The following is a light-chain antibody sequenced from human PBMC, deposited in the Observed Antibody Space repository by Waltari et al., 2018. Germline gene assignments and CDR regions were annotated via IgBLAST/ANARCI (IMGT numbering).Light chain of an antibody. J-gene: IGKJ1*01. CDR3: QQYYSRRT. CDR2: WAS. Sequence: IVMTQSPDSLAVSLGERATIHCQSSQSILYNSNDKNYLAWYQQKPGQPPKLLIYWASTRESGVPDRFSGNGSGTDFTLTISSLQAEDVAVYYCQQYYSRRTFGQGTKVEI. CDR1: QSILYNSNDKNY. V-gene: IGKV4-1*01.